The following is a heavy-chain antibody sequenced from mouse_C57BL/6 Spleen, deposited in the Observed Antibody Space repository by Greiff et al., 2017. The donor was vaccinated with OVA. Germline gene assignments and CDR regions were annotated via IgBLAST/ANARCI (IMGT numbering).Heavy chain of an antibody. CDR2: IYPGSGNT. Sequence: VKLQQSGPELVKPGASVKISCKASGYSFTSYYIHWVKQRPGQGLEWIGWIYPGSGNTKYNEKFKGKATLTADTSSSTAYMQLSSLTSEDSAVYYCARGTTVVAYYAMDYWGQGTSVTVSS. V-gene: IGHV1-66*01. J-gene: IGHJ4*01. D-gene: IGHD1-1*01. CDR3: ARGTTVVAYYAMDY. CDR1: GYSFTSYY.